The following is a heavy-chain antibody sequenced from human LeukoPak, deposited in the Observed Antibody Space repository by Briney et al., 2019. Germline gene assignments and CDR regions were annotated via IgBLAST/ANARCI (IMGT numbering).Heavy chain of an antibody. J-gene: IGHJ4*02. CDR2: INTNTGSP. CDR3: ARGWVFSSSLTVDY. D-gene: IGHD6-13*01. CDR1: GGTFSSYA. V-gene: IGHV7-4-1*02. Sequence: ASVTVSCKASGGTFSSYAICWVRQAPGQGLEWMGWINTNTGSPTYAQGFTGRFVFSLDTSVSTAYLQISSLKAEDTAVYYCARGWVFSSSLTVDYWGQGTLVTVSS.